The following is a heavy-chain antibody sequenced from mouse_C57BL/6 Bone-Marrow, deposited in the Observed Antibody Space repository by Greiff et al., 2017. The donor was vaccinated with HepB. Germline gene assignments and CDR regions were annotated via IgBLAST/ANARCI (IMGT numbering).Heavy chain of an antibody. CDR1: GYTFTDYY. J-gene: IGHJ3*01. D-gene: IGHD3-2*02. V-gene: IGHV1-76*01. CDR2: IYPGSGNT. Sequence: VQLQQSGAELVRPGASVQLSCKASGYTFTDYYINWVKQRPGQGLEWIARIYPGSGNTYYNEKFKGKATLTAEKSSSTAYMQLSSLTSEDSAVYFCARGGSGGFAYWGQGTLVTVSA. CDR3: ARGGSGGFAY.